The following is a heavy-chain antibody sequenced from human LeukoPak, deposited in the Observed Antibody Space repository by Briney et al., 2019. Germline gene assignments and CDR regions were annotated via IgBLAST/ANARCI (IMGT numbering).Heavy chain of an antibody. D-gene: IGHD1-1*01. V-gene: IGHV3-48*03. CDR1: GFTFSSYE. J-gene: IGHJ4*02. Sequence: GGSLRLSCAASGFTFSSYEMNWVRQAPGKGLEWVSYISSSGCTIYYADSVKGRFTISRDNAKNSLYLQMNSLRAEDTAVYYCARDSSLERTIDYWGQGTLVTVSS. CDR2: ISSSGCTI. CDR3: ARDSSLERTIDY.